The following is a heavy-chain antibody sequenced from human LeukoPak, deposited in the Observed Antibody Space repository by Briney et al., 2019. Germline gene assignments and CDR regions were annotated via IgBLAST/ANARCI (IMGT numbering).Heavy chain of an antibody. D-gene: IGHD3-22*01. CDR3: ATGTVYYYDSSGYYNDY. CDR1: GYSFTSYW. J-gene: IGHJ4*02. Sequence: GESLKISCKGSGYSFTSYWSGWVRQMPGKGLEWMGIIYPGDSDTSYSPSFQGQVTISADKSISTAYLQWSRLEASDTAMYYCATGTVYYYDSSGYYNDYWGQGSLVTVSS. CDR2: IYPGDSDT. V-gene: IGHV5-51*01.